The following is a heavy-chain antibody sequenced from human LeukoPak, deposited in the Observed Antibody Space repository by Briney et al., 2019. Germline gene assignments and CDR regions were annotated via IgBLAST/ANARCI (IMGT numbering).Heavy chain of an antibody. CDR1: GFTFSSYG. J-gene: IGHJ6*03. Sequence: GGSLRLSCAASGFTFSSYGMHWVRQAPGKGLEWVAFIRYDGSNKYYADSVKGRFTISRDNSKNTLYLQMNSLRAEDTAVYYCAKDRWQSKHPYYMDVWGKGTTVTVSS. V-gene: IGHV3-30*02. CDR3: AKDRWQSKHPYYMDV. CDR2: IRYDGSNK. D-gene: IGHD5-24*01.